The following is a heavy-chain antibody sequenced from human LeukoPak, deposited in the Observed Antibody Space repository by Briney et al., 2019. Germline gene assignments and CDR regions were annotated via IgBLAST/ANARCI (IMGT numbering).Heavy chain of an antibody. Sequence: SETLSLTCTVSGGSISSYYWSWIRQPPGKGLEWIGYIYYSGSTNYNPSLKSRVTISVDTSKNQFSLKLSSVTAADTAVYYCARVPILRYGDPPYYYMDVWGKGTTVTISS. CDR2: IYYSGST. V-gene: IGHV4-59*01. CDR3: ARVPILRYGDPPYYYMDV. J-gene: IGHJ6*03. D-gene: IGHD4-17*01. CDR1: GGSISSYY.